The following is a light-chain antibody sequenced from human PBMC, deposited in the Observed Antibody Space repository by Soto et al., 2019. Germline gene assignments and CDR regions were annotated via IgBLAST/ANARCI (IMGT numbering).Light chain of an antibody. Sequence: DIQMTQSPSSLSACVGDRVNITCRASQIISSYLNWYQQKPGKAPKLLIYAASSLQSGVPSRFSGSGSGTDFTLTISSLQPEDFATYYCQQSYSTPWTFGQGTKVEIK. V-gene: IGKV1-39*01. CDR2: AAS. CDR3: QQSYSTPWT. CDR1: QIISSY. J-gene: IGKJ1*01.